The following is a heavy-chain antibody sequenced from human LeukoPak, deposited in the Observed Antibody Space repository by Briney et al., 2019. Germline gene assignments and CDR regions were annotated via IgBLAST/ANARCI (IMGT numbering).Heavy chain of an antibody. Sequence: ASVTVSFKVSGYTLTELSMHWVRQAPGKGLEWMGSFDHGDGETIYAQKFEDRVTMTEDSSTDTAYMELSSLRSEDTAVYYCAAGGIYRLLDYWGQGTLVSVSP. J-gene: IGHJ4*02. CDR3: AAGGIYRLLDY. D-gene: IGHD2-8*02. V-gene: IGHV1-24*01. CDR1: GYTLTELS. CDR2: FDHGDGET.